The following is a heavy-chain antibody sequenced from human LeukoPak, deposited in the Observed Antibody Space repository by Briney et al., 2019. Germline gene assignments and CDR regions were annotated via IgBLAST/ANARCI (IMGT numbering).Heavy chain of an antibody. D-gene: IGHD2-2*02. CDR3: ARLGYCSSTSCYMSPYYYGMDV. V-gene: IGHV1-18*01. Sequence: ASVKVSCKASGYTFTSYGISWVRQAPGQGLEWMGWISAYNGNTNYAQKLQGRVTMTTDTSTSTAYMELRSLRSDDTAVYYCARLGYCSSTSCYMSPYYYGMDVCGQGTTVTVSS. CDR1: GYTFTSYG. J-gene: IGHJ6*02. CDR2: ISAYNGNT.